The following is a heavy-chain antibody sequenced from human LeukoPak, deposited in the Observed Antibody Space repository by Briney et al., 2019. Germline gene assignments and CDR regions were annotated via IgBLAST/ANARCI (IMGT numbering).Heavy chain of an antibody. CDR2: IRYDGSNK. J-gene: IGHJ5*02. CDR3: AREVLGSGTYNWFDP. CDR1: GFTFSSYG. Sequence: GGSLRLSCAASGFTFSSYGMHWVRQAPGKGLEWVAFIRYDGSNKYYADSVKGRFTISRDNSKNTLYLQMNSLRAEDTAVYYCAREVLGSGTYNWFDPWGQGTLVTVSS. V-gene: IGHV3-30*02. D-gene: IGHD3-10*01.